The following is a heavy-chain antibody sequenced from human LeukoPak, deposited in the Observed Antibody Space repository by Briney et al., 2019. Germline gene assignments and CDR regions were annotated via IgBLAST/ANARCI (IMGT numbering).Heavy chain of an antibody. CDR3: ARQVDTAMIYYYMDV. CDR2: IYYSGST. J-gene: IGHJ6*03. D-gene: IGHD5-18*01. CDR1: GGSINSSSYY. Sequence: SETLSLTCTVSGGSINSSSYYWGWIRQPPGKELEWIGNIYYSGSTYYNPSLKSRVTISVDTSQNQFSLSLSSVTAADTAVYYCARQVDTAMIYYYMDVWGKGTTVTVSS. V-gene: IGHV4-39*01.